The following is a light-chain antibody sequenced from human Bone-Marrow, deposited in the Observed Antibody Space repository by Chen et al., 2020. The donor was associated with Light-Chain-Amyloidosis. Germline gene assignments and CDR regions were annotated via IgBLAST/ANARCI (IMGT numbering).Light chain of an antibody. J-gene: IGLJ3*02. V-gene: IGLV2-14*03. Sequence: QSALTQPASVSGSPGQSITISCTGTSNDVGGYDYASWYQRHPDKAPRLMIYDVTNRPSGVSHRFSGSKSGNTASLTISGLQAEDEGDYYCSSYTSSVSWVFGGGTRVTVL. CDR1: SNDVGGYDY. CDR3: SSYTSSVSWV. CDR2: DVT.